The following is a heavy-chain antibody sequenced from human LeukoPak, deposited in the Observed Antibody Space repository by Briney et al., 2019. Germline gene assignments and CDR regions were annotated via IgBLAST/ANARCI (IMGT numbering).Heavy chain of an antibody. J-gene: IGHJ4*02. CDR1: GFTFSSYA. D-gene: IGHD3-22*01. CDR3: ARERFHYDSSGNFDY. Sequence: PGGSLRLSCAASGFTFSSYAMHWVRQAPGKGLEWVAVISYDGSNKYYADSVKGRFTISRDNSKNTLYLQMNSLRAEDTAVYYCARERFHYDSSGNFDYWGQGTLVTVSS. V-gene: IGHV3-30*04. CDR2: ISYDGSNK.